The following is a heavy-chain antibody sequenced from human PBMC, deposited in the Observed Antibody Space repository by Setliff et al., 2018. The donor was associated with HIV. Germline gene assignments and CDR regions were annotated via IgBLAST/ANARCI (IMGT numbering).Heavy chain of an antibody. CDR2: IYPDDSDT. J-gene: IGHJ6*03. D-gene: IGHD6-6*01. CDR1: GYKFTTYW. Sequence: PGESLKISCKGSGYKFTTYWIAWVRQMPGKGLEWMGIIYPDDSDTRYSPSFQGRVTISADKSTSTAYLQWSSLKASDTAMYYCARGPAARPGYYYYYMDVWGKGTTVTVSS. V-gene: IGHV5-51*01. CDR3: ARGPAARPGYYYYYMDV.